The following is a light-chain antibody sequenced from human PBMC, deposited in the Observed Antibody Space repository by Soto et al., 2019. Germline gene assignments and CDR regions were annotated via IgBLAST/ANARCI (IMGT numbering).Light chain of an antibody. V-gene: IGKV3-11*01. CDR2: DAS. J-gene: IGKJ1*01. CDR3: QQRSSWPRT. Sequence: EIVLTQSPATLSLSPGKRATLSCRASQSVDSHLLWYHQKPGQAPRLLIYDASNRATGIPARFSGSGSGTDFTLTIRSREPEDFAVYYCQQRSSWPRTFGQGTKVEIK. CDR1: QSVDSH.